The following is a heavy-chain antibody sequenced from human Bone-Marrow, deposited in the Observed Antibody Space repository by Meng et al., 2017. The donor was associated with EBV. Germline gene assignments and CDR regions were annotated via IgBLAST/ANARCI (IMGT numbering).Heavy chain of an antibody. CDR2: IHGYSANT. Sequence: QLVRSGGEVQKPGASVRVSCKTSRDTFSSFTLNWVSQVPGQGFEWVGWIHGYSANTHYAQKFHGRVNMSTDTSTDTSYMELKNLRPDDTAIYYCVRFSNYVLDHWGQGTLVTVSS. D-gene: IGHD3-10*01. V-gene: IGHV1-18*01. CDR3: VRFSNYVLDH. CDR1: RDTFSSFT. J-gene: IGHJ4*02.